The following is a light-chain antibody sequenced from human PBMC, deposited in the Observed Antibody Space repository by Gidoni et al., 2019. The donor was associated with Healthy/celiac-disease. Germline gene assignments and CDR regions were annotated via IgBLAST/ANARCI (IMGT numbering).Light chain of an antibody. CDR1: QSVSSN. J-gene: IGKJ1*01. CDR2: GAS. Sequence: PATLSVSPGERATLSCRASQSVSSNLAWYQQKPGQAPRLLIYGASTRATGIPARFSGSGSGTEFTLTISSLQSEDFAVYYCQQYNNWPPWTFGQGTKVEIK. CDR3: QQYNNWPPWT. V-gene: IGKV3-15*01.